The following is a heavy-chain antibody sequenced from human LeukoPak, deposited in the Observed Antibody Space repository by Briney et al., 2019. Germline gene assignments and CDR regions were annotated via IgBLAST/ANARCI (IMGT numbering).Heavy chain of an antibody. CDR1: GGPFGTYV. J-gene: IGHJ6*03. V-gene: IGHV1-69*06. Sequence: SVKVSCKASGGPFGTYVISWVRQAPGQGLEWMGGIIPIFGTTNYAQKFQDRVTITADKSTSTAYMKLSSLRSEDTAVYYCARVVGLTGYSSNWYSGYYYYMDVWGKGTTVTVSS. CDR2: IIPIFGTT. D-gene: IGHD6-13*01. CDR3: ARVVGLTGYSSNWYSGYYYYMDV.